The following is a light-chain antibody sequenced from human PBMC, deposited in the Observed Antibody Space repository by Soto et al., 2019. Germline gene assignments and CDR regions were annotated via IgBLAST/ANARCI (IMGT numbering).Light chain of an antibody. CDR3: CSYANTKSYV. CDR2: GVT. CDR1: SSDVGSYDY. V-gene: IGLV2-8*01. Sequence: ALTQPPSASGSPGQSVTISCTGTSSDVGSYDYVSWYQQYPGKAPRLMIYGVTKRPSGVPDRFSGSKSGNTASLTVSGLQAEDEADYYCCSYANTKSYVFGTGTKVNVL. J-gene: IGLJ1*01.